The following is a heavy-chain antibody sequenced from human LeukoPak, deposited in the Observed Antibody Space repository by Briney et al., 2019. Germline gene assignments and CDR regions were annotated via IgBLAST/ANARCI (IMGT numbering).Heavy chain of an antibody. V-gene: IGHV3-21*01. Sequence: GGSLRISCAASGFTFSSYSMNGVRQAPGKGLEWVSSISSSSSYIYYADSVKGRFTISRDNAKNSLYLQMNSLRAEDTAVYYCASTPGIAVAVDYWGQGTLVTVSS. J-gene: IGHJ4*02. CDR3: ASTPGIAVAVDY. CDR2: ISSSSSYI. CDR1: GFTFSSYS. D-gene: IGHD6-19*01.